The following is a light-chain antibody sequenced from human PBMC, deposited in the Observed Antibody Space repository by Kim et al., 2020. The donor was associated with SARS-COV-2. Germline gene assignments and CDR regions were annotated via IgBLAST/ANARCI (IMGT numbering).Light chain of an antibody. CDR2: DAS. CDR3: QQYNNRAPLT. V-gene: IGKV3-15*01. Sequence: SPGERATRSCRASRSVSTNLAWYQRKPGQAPRLLIFDASTRATGIPARFSGSGSGTEFTLTISSLQSEDFAVYYCQQYNNRAPLTFGGGTKVDIK. J-gene: IGKJ4*01. CDR1: RSVSTN.